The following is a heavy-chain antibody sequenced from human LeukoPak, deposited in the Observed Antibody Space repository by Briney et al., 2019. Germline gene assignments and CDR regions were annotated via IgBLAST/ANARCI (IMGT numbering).Heavy chain of an antibody. J-gene: IGHJ4*02. CDR3: ARVQRWLHLYYFDY. CDR2: LSHSGTT. V-gene: IGHV4-38-2*02. Sequence: SETLSLTCTVSGYSITTSYYWGWIRQSPLKGLEWIGSLSHSGTTYYNPSLKSRLTLSLDTFKNQFSLKLSSVTAADTAVYYCARVQRWLHLYYFDYWGQGTLVTVSS. D-gene: IGHD5-24*01. CDR1: GYSITTSYY.